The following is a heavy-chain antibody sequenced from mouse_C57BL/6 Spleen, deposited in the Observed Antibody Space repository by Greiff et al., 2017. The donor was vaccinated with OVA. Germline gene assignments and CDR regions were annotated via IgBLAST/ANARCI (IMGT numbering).Heavy chain of an antibody. V-gene: IGHV1-55*01. D-gene: IGHD2-1*01. J-gene: IGHJ4*01. CDR3: ARGEGNFGAMDY. CDR1: GYTFTSYW. CDR2: INPSNGGT. Sequence: QVQLQQPGAELVKPGASVKMSCKASGYTFTSYWITWVKQRPGQGLEWIGDINPSNGGTNYNEKFKSKATLTVDKSSSTAYMQLSSLTSEDSAVYYCARGEGNFGAMDYWGQGTSVTVSS.